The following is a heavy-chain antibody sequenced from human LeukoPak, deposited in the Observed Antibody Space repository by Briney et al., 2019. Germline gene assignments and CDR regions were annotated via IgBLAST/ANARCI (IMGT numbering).Heavy chain of an antibody. Sequence: NPSETLSLTCTVSGGSISSGDYYWSWIRRHPGKGLEWIGYIYYSGSTYYNPSLKSRVTISVDTSKNQFSLKLSSVTAADTAVYYCARDGLSELYYYGMDVWGQGTTVTVSS. D-gene: IGHD1-7*01. CDR1: GGSISSGDYY. CDR2: IYYSGST. J-gene: IGHJ6*02. CDR3: ARDGLSELYYYGMDV. V-gene: IGHV4-30-4*01.